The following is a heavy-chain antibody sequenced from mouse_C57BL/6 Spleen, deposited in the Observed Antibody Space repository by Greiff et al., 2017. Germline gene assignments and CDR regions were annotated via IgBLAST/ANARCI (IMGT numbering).Heavy chain of an antibody. J-gene: IGHJ4*01. CDR2: IDPDDGGT. CDR3: AAWTGALDY. Sequence: VQLQQSGPELVKPGASVKMSCKASGYTFTDYYMHWVKQRPGQGLEWIGRIDPDDGGTNYNPKFKGKATLTVDKSSITAYMQLRSLTSEDSAVYYWAAWTGALDYWGQGTSVTVSA. V-gene: IGHV1-34*01. CDR1: GYTFTDYY.